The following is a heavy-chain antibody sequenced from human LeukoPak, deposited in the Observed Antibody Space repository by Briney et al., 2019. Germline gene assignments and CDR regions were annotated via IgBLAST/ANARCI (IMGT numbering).Heavy chain of an antibody. CDR2: IKSKTDGGTT. J-gene: IGHJ3*02. V-gene: IGHV3-15*01. Sequence: GGSLRLSCAASGFTFSNAWMSWVRQAPGKGLEWVGRIKSKTDGGTTDYAAPVKGRFTISRDDSKNTLYLQMNSLKTEDTAVYYCTTDWGYAHDAFDIWGQGTMVTVSS. CDR1: GFTFSNAW. D-gene: IGHD2-15*01. CDR3: TTDWGYAHDAFDI.